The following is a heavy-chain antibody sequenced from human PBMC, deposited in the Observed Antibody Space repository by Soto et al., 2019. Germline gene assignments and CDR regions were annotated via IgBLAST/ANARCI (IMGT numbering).Heavy chain of an antibody. CDR1: GFTFSNAW. Sequence: PGGSLRLSCAASGFTFSNAWMNWVRQAPGKGLEWVGRIKSKTDGGTTDYAAPVKGRFTISRDDSKNTLYRQMNSLKTEDTAVYYCTTDVRQQLVRGNYYHGMDVWGQGTTVTVSS. V-gene: IGHV3-15*07. J-gene: IGHJ6*02. CDR2: IKSKTDGGTT. D-gene: IGHD6-13*01. CDR3: TTDVRQQLVRGNYYHGMDV.